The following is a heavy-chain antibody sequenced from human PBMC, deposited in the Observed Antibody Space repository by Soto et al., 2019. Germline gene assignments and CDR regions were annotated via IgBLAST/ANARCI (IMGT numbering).Heavy chain of an antibody. Sequence: QVQLVQSGAEVKKPGASVKVSCTASGYTFTHYAIHWVRHAPGQRLEWMGFINAGSGNTKYSQTLQARLTFTKDTSASTAYMDLSSLRSEDTAIYYCARGLAADGAWGQGTLVTVSS. CDR2: INAGSGNT. CDR3: ARGLAADGA. V-gene: IGHV1-3*01. J-gene: IGHJ5*02. CDR1: GYTFTHYA. D-gene: IGHD6-13*01.